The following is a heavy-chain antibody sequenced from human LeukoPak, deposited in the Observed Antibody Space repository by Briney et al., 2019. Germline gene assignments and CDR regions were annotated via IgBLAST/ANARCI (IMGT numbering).Heavy chain of an antibody. CDR1: GFTFSNYG. CDR3: ARPIVLMALYGMDV. CDR2: IWYDGSNK. D-gene: IGHD2-8*01. J-gene: IGHJ6*02. V-gene: IGHV3-33*01. Sequence: PGRSLRRSCAASGFTFSNYGMHWVRQAPGKGLEWVAVIWYDGSNKYYADSVKGRFTISRDNSKNTLYLQMNSLRAEDTAVYYCARPIVLMALYGMDVWGQGTTVTVSS.